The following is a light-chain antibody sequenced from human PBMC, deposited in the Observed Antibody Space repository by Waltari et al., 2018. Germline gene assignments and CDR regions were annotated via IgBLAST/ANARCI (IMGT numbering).Light chain of an antibody. V-gene: IGKV4-1*01. Sequence: DIVMTQSPDSLAVSLGERATINCKSSQTLSYRSNENYLAWYQQKPGQPPKLLIYGASTRESGVPDRFSGSVSGTDFTLTISSLPAEDVAVYYCQHYYNIPRTFGQGTKVEI. CDR1: QTLSYRSNENY. J-gene: IGKJ1*01. CDR2: GAS. CDR3: QHYYNIPRT.